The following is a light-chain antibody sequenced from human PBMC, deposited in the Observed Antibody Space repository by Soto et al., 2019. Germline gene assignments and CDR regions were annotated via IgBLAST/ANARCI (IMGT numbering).Light chain of an antibody. Sequence: EIVLTQSPGTLSLSPGERATLSCRASQSINNKYLAWYQQEPGQTPRLLIHGVSIRATGIPDRFSGSGSGTDFNHNSSRLEPEDFAVYYCQLYSGSAWTFGQGTKVEIK. CDR1: QSINNKY. CDR3: QLYSGSAWT. CDR2: GVS. J-gene: IGKJ1*01. V-gene: IGKV3-20*01.